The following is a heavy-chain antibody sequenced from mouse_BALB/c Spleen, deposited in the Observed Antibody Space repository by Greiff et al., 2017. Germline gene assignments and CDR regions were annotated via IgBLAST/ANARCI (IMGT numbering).Heavy chain of an antibody. CDR2: SRNKANDYTT. Sequence: EVQLVESGGGLVQPEGSLRLSCATSGFTFSDFYMEWVRQPPGKRLEWIAPSRNKANDYTTEYSASVKGRFIVSRDTSQSILYLQMNALRAEDTAIYYCARDETYWYFDVWGAGTTVTVSS. V-gene: IGHV7-1*02. CDR3: ARDETYWYFDV. CDR1: GFTFSDFY. J-gene: IGHJ1*01.